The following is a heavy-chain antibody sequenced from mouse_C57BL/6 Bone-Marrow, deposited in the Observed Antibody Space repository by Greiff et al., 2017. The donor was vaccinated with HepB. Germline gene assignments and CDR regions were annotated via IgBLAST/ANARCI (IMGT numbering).Heavy chain of an antibody. V-gene: IGHV1-69*01. CDR3: ARKAFAY. CDR1: GYTFTSYW. J-gene: IGHJ3*01. Sequence: QVQLQQPGAELVMPGASVKLSCKASGYTFTSYWTHWVKQRPGQGLEWIGEIDPSDSYTNYNQKFKGKSTLTVDKSSSTAYMQLSSLTSEDSAVYYCARKAFAYWGQGTLVTVSA. CDR2: IDPSDSYT.